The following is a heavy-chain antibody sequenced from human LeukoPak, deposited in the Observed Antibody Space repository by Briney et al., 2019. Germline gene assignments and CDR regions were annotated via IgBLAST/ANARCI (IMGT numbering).Heavy chain of an antibody. Sequence: ASAKVSCKVSEYTLTELSMHWVRQAPGKGLEWMGGFDPEDGETIYAQKFQGRVTMTEDTSTDTAYMELSSLRSEDTAVYYCATSMGVSPYYYYGMDVWGQGTTVTVSS. CDR1: EYTLTELS. CDR3: ATSMGVSPYYYYGMDV. D-gene: IGHD1-26*01. J-gene: IGHJ6*02. V-gene: IGHV1-24*01. CDR2: FDPEDGET.